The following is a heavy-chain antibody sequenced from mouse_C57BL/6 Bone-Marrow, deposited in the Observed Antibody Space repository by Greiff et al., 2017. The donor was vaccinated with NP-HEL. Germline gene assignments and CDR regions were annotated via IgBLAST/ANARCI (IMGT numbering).Heavy chain of an antibody. V-gene: IGHV1-55*01. J-gene: IGHJ4*01. D-gene: IGHD2-14*01. CDR1: GYTFTSYW. CDR2: IYPGSGST. CDR3: ARGYFTLYYYAMDY. Sequence: QVQLQQPGAGLVKPGASVKMSCKASGYTFTSYWITWVKQRPGQGLEWIGDIYPGSGSTNYNEKFKSKATLTVDTSSSTAYMQLSSLTSEDSAVYYCARGYFTLYYYAMDYWGQGTSVTVSS.